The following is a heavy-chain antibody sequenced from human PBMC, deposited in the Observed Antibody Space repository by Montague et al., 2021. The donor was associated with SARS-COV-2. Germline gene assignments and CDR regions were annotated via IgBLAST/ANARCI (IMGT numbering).Heavy chain of an antibody. Sequence: QSGAEVKEPGESLKISCKGSGYSFTSYWIGWVHQMPGKGLEWMGIIYPGDSDTRYSPSFQGQVTISADKSISTAYLQWSSLKASDTVIYYCARVTDYYYDTSGYWDAFDIWGQGTMVTVSS. V-gene: IGHV5-51*07. D-gene: IGHD3-22*01. J-gene: IGHJ3*02. CDR3: ARVTDYYYDTSGYWDAFDI. CDR1: GYSFTSYW. CDR2: IYPGDSDT.